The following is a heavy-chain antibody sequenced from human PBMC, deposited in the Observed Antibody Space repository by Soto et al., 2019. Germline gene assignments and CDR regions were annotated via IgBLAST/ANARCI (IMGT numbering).Heavy chain of an antibody. Sequence: QITLKESGPTLVKPTQTLTLTCTFSGFSLSADGVGVGWIRQPPGKALEWLALIYWDDDKRYRPSLKSRLTITKDTSKTHVVLTMTNMDPVDTATYYCAHAYGGTSWPNDAFDVWGQGTVVTFSS. V-gene: IGHV2-5*02. D-gene: IGHD2-2*01. CDR3: AHAYGGTSWPNDAFDV. J-gene: IGHJ3*01. CDR2: IYWDDDK. CDR1: GFSLSADGVG.